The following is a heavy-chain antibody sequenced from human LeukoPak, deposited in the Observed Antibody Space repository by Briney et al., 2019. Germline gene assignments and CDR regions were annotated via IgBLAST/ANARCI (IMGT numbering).Heavy chain of an antibody. D-gene: IGHD6-19*01. CDR3: ARDRDSSGWYYFDY. J-gene: IGHJ4*02. Sequence: ASVKVSCKASGGTFTSYTISWVRQAPGQGLEWMGRIIPILGIANYAQKFQGRVTITTDKSTSTAYMELSSLRSEDTAVYYCARDRDSSGWYYFDYGGQGTLATVSA. CDR2: IIPILGIA. V-gene: IGHV1-69*04. CDR1: GGTFTSYT.